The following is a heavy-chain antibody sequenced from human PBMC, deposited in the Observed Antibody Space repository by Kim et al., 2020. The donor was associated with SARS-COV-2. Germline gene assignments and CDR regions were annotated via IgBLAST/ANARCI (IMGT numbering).Heavy chain of an antibody. J-gene: IGHJ6*03. CDR1: GFTFGDYA. CDR3: AKEGQLGTYYYYYMDV. D-gene: IGHD6-6*01. CDR2: ISWNSGSI. V-gene: IGHV3-9*01. Sequence: GGSLRLSCAASGFTFGDYAMHWVRQAPGKGLEWVSGISWNSGSIGYADSVKGRFTISRDNAKNSLYLQMNSLRAEDTALYYCAKEGQLGTYYYYYMDVWGKGTTVTVSS.